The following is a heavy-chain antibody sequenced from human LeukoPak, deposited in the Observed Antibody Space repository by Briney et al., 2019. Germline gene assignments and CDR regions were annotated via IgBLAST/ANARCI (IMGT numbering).Heavy chain of an antibody. CDR2: ISGSGGST. D-gene: IGHD4-17*01. J-gene: IGHJ4*02. Sequence: PPGGSLRLSCAASGFTFRNYGMSWVRQAPGKGLEWVSAISGSGGSTYYADSVKGRFTISRDNSKNTLYQQMNSLRPEDTAVYYCAKDLWPYGDYPLGGYWGQGTLVTVSS. V-gene: IGHV3-23*01. CDR3: AKDLWPYGDYPLGGY. CDR1: GFTFRNYG.